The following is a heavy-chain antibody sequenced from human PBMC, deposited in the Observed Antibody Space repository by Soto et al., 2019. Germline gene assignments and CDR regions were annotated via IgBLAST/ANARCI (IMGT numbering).Heavy chain of an antibody. D-gene: IGHD3-22*01. CDR2: IIPIFGTA. CDR1: GGTFSSYA. CDR3: ASSYYYDSSGYSTGVFDY. Sequence: SVKVSCKASGGTFSSYAISWVRQAPGQGLEWMGGIIPIFGTANYAQKFQGRVTITADKSTSTAYMELSSLRSEDTAVYYCASSYYYDSSGYSTGVFDYWGQGTLVTVSS. V-gene: IGHV1-69*06. J-gene: IGHJ4*02.